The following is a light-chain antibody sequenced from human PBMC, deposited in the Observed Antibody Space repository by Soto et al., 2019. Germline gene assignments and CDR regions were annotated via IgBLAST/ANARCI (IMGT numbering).Light chain of an antibody. CDR2: DVS. CDR1: SSDVGGYNY. CDR3: NSYTSSSTHV. J-gene: IGLJ1*01. Sequence: QSALTQPASVSGSPGQSITISCTGTSSDVGGYNYVSWYQQHPGKAPKLIISDVSNRPSGVSNRFSGSKSGNTASLTISGLQAEDGADYYCNSYTSSSTHVFGTGTKVTVL. V-gene: IGLV2-14*03.